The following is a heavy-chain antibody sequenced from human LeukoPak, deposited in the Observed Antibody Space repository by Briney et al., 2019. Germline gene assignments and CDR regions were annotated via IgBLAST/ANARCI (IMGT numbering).Heavy chain of an antibody. CDR2: IYYSGST. J-gene: IGHJ4*02. V-gene: IGHV4-59*01. Sequence: SETLSLTCTVSGGSMSPYHWGWIRQPPGKGLEWIGYIYYSGSTNYNPSLKSRVTISVDTSKNQFSLKLSSVTAADTAVYYCARGVYFDYWGQGTLVTVSS. CDR1: GGSMSPYH. CDR3: ARGVYFDY.